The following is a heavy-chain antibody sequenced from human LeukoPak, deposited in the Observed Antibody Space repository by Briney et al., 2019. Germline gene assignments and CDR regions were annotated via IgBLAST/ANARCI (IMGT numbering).Heavy chain of an antibody. J-gene: IGHJ5*02. D-gene: IGHD2-2*01. CDR3: ARRSYALLRTWRLNWFDP. CDR1: GGSISSSSYY. V-gene: IGHV4-39*07. Sequence: SETLSLTCTVSGGSISSSSYYWGWIRQPPGKGLEWIGEINHSGSTNYNPSLKSRVTISVDTSKNQFSLKLSSVTAADTAVYYCARRSYALLRTWRLNWFDPWGQGTLVTVSS. CDR2: INHSGST.